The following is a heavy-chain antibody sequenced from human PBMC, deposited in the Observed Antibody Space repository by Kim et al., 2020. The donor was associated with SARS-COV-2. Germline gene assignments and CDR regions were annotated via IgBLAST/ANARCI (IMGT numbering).Heavy chain of an antibody. CDR2: ISDDGNER. V-gene: IGHV3-30*18. CDR3: AKGTHGSSYSAAAY. CDR1: GFAFSTYG. Sequence: GGSLRLSCAASGFAFSTYGMHWVRQAPGRGLEWVAGISDDGNERFYGDSVKGRFTISRESSKNMLFLQMNSLRADDTAVYYCAKGTHGSSYSAAAYWG. J-gene: IGHJ4*01. D-gene: IGHD2-21*01.